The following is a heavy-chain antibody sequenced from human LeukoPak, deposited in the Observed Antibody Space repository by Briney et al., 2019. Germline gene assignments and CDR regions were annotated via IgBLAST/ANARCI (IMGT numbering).Heavy chain of an antibody. CDR3: ARVKHDYTNWGDYYYYYMDV. CDR1: GYTFSSYG. V-gene: IGHV1-18*01. Sequence: GASVKVSCKASGYTFSSYGISWVRQAPGQGLEWMGWISAYTGNTNYAQKLQGRVTMTTDTSTSTAYMELRSLRSDDTAVYYCARVKHDYTNWGDYYYYYMDVWGKGTTVTVSS. J-gene: IGHJ6*03. CDR2: ISAYTGNT. D-gene: IGHD4-11*01.